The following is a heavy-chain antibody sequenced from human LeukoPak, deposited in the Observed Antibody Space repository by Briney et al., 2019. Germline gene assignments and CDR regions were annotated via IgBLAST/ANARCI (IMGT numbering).Heavy chain of an antibody. CDR1: GVTFSSYG. J-gene: IGHJ3*02. D-gene: IGHD3-10*01. CDR2: IWYDVTNK. Sequence: GGSLRLSCAASGVTFSSYGMHWVRQAPGKGLEWVAVIWYDVTNKYYGYSVKGRFTISRDNSKNTLYLQMNSLRAEDTAVYYCARGRFGELSVATFDIWGQGTMVTVSS. V-gene: IGHV3-33*08. CDR3: ARGRFGELSVATFDI.